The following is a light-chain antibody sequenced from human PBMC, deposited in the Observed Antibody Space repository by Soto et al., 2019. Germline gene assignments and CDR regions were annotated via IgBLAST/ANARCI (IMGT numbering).Light chain of an antibody. CDR1: QTISSW. CDR3: QQYSDYPLT. CDR2: KAS. V-gene: IGKV1-5*03. J-gene: IGKJ4*01. Sequence: DIQMTQSPSTLSASVGDRVTISCRASQTISSWLAWYQQKPGKAPNVLIYKASSLGTGVPSRFSGCGSGTEFSLTISSLQPDDFATYYCQQYSDYPLTFGGGTKVEI.